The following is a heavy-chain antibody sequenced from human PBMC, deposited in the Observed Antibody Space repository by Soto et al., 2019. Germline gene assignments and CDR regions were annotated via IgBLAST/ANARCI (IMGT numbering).Heavy chain of an antibody. CDR3: VNSDSTSAP. J-gene: IGHJ5*02. V-gene: IGHV3-23*01. CDR1: GFTFSSYA. Sequence: PGGSLRLSCAASGFTFSSYAMTWVRQAPGKGLDWVASISGSGFTPYYTASVKGRFTISRDNSKNMVYLQMNSLRVEDTAIYYCVNSDSTSAPWGQGSLVTVSS. CDR2: ISGSGFTP. D-gene: IGHD6-13*01.